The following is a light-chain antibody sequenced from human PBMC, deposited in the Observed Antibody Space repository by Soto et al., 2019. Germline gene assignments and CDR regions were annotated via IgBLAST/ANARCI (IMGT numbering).Light chain of an antibody. Sequence: DIQMTQSPSTLSASVGDRVTITCRASQSSSSWLAWYQQKPGKAPKLLIYDASSLESGVPSRFSGSGSGTEFTLNISRLQPDDFATYYCQQYNSYPYTFGQGTKLEIK. CDR2: DAS. CDR1: QSSSSW. CDR3: QQYNSYPYT. V-gene: IGKV1-5*01. J-gene: IGKJ2*01.